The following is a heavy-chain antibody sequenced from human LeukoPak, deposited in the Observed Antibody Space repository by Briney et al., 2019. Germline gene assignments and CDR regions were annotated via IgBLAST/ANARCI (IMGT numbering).Heavy chain of an antibody. J-gene: IGHJ3*02. CDR2: IYTSGST. CDR3: ARHTTYYYDSSGYPTGAFDI. Sequence: PSETLSLTCAVSGGSISSYYWSWIRQPPGKGLEWIGYIYTSGSTNYNPSLKSRVTISVDTSKNQFSLKLSSVTAADTAVYYCARHTTYYYDSSGYPTGAFDIWGQGTMVTVSS. CDR1: GGSISSYY. V-gene: IGHV4-4*09. D-gene: IGHD3-22*01.